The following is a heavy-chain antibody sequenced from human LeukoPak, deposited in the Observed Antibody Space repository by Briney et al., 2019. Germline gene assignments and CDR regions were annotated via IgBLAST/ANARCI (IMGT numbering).Heavy chain of an antibody. CDR1: GYSFTSHW. CDR3: ASSYYYDSSGYYDTFDI. CDR2: IYPGDSDT. J-gene: IGHJ3*02. Sequence: GESLKISCKGSGYSFTSHWIGWVRQMPGKGLEWMGIIYPGDSDTRYRPSFQGQFTISADKSISTAYLQWSSLKASDTAVYYCASSYYYDSSGYYDTFDIWGQGTMVTVSS. V-gene: IGHV5-51*01. D-gene: IGHD3-22*01.